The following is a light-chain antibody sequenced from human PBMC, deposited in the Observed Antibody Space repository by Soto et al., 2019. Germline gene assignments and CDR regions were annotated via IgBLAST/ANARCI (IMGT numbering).Light chain of an antibody. CDR2: AAS. CDR1: QAIGNY. J-gene: IGKJ3*01. Sequence: DIQMTQSPSSLSASVGDRVTITCRASQAIGNYLAWYQQKPGKVPKLLIYAASTLQSGVPSRFSGSRSGTDFTLTVSSLQPEDVATYYCQKYNSAPLTFGPGTKVDIK. V-gene: IGKV1-27*01. CDR3: QKYNSAPLT.